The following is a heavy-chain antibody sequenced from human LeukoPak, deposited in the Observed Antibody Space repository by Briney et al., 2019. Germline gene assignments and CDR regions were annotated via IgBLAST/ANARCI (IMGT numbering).Heavy chain of an antibody. D-gene: IGHD3-3*01. CDR2: INHSGST. Sequence: SETLSLTCAVSGYSISSGYYWSWIRQPPGKGLEWIGEINHSGSTNYNPSLKSRVTISVDTSKNQFSLKLSSVTAADTAVYYCARGVSYDFWSGYYTTPHFDYWGQGTLVTVSS. CDR1: GYSISSGYY. J-gene: IGHJ4*02. CDR3: ARGVSYDFWSGYYTTPHFDY. V-gene: IGHV4-34*01.